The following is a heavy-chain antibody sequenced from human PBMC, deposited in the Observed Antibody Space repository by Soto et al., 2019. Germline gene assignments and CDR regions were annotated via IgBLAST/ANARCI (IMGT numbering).Heavy chain of an antibody. Sequence: QVHLVQSGAEVRKPGASVKVSCKGSGYTFTSYGIAWVRQAPGQGLEWMGWISAHNDNTNYAQKVQGRVTVTRATSTSTAYMEMRNLRSDDTAVYYCARGTYGDYWGQGALVTVPS. D-gene: IGHD4-17*01. CDR2: ISAHNDNT. J-gene: IGHJ4*02. V-gene: IGHV1-18*01. CDR3: ARGTYGDY. CDR1: GYTFTSYG.